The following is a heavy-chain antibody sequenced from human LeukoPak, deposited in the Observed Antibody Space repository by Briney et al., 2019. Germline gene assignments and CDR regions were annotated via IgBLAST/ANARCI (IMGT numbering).Heavy chain of an antibody. CDR2: ISGSGGST. J-gene: IGHJ4*02. V-gene: IGHV3-23*01. Sequence: PGGSLRLSCAASGFTFSSYAMSWVRQAPGKGLEWVSAISGSGGSTYYADSVKGRFTISRDSSKNTLYLQMNSLRAEDTAVYYCAKAPMVRGVIISNWGQGTLVTVSS. CDR3: AKAPMVRGVIISN. D-gene: IGHD3-10*01. CDR1: GFTFSSYA.